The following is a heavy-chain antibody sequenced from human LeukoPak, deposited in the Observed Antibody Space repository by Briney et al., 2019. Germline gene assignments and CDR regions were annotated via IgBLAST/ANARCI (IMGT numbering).Heavy chain of an antibody. CDR1: GFTFTGYS. Sequence: GGSLRLSCVASGFTFTGYSMHWLRQAPGKGLEWLSIISFDAATEYYADSLQGRFSISRDNSDNTVYLQMSSLRVEDTAIYYCAKDEGYFSYFFDSWGQGTLVTVSS. D-gene: IGHD5-18*01. V-gene: IGHV3-30*18. CDR2: ISFDAATE. CDR3: AKDEGYFSYFFDS. J-gene: IGHJ4*02.